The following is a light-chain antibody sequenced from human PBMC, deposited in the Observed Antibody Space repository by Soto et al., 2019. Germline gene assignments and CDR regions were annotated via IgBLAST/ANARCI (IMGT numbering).Light chain of an antibody. CDR1: QSLLHSNGYNY. CDR3: VQALQPLRT. CDR2: LGS. V-gene: IGKV2-28*01. J-gene: IGKJ1*01. Sequence: DIVMTQSPLSLPVTPGEPASISCRSSQSLLHSNGYNYLDWYLPKPGQSPQLLVYLGSNRASGVPDRFSGSGSGTDFTLKISRVEAEDVGVYYCVQALQPLRTFGQRTQV.